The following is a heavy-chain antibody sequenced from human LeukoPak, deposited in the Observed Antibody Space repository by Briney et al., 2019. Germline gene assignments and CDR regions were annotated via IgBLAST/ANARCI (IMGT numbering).Heavy chain of an antibody. CDR1: GFTFGSYA. CDR3: ARGDSGPFDY. Sequence: PGRSLRLSCAASGFTFGSYAMHWVRQAPGKGLEWVAVISYDGSNKYYADSVKGRFTISRDNSKNTLYLQMNSLRAEDTAVYYCARGDSGPFDYWGQGTLVTVSS. CDR2: ISYDGSNK. J-gene: IGHJ4*02. D-gene: IGHD5-12*01. V-gene: IGHV3-30*01.